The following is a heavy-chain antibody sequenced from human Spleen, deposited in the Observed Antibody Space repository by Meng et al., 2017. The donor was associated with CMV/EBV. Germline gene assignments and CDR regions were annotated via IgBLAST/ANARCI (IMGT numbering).Heavy chain of an antibody. CDR2: INSDGSST. J-gene: IGHJ6*02. CDR3: AKDGPVVAGRGMDV. CDR1: GFTFSSYW. V-gene: IGHV3-74*01. Sequence: ETLSLTCAASGFTFSSYWMHWVRQAPGKGLVWVSHINSDGSSTNYADSVKGRFTISRDNSKNTLDLQMNSLGTDDTAVYYCAKDGPVVAGRGMDVWGPGATVTVSS.